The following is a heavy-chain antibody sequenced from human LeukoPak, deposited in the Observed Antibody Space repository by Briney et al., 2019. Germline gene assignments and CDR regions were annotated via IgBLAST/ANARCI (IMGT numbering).Heavy chain of an antibody. CDR1: GFTFSTYA. V-gene: IGHV3-23*01. Sequence: GGSLRLSCTASGFTFSTYAMSWVRQAPGEGLEWVSGISGSGGSTYYTDSVKGRFTISRDNSKNTLHLQMSSLRAEDTALYYCVKDRCDRTTCPEDWGQGTLVTVSS. D-gene: IGHD2-2*01. CDR3: VKDRCDRTTCPED. CDR2: ISGSGGST. J-gene: IGHJ4*02.